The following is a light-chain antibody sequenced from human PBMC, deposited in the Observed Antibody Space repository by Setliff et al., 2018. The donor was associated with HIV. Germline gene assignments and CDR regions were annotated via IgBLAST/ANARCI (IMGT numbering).Light chain of an antibody. V-gene: IGLV1-40*01. J-gene: IGLJ1*01. CDR3: QSYDSSLSASV. CDR2: DNT. CDR1: STNIGASYG. Sequence: QSVLTQPPSVSGAPGQRVTISCTGSSTNIGASYGVHWYQQFPGTAPKLLIYDNTNRPSGVPDRFSGSKSGTSASLAITGLQAEDEADYYCQSYDSSLSASVFGTGTKVTVL.